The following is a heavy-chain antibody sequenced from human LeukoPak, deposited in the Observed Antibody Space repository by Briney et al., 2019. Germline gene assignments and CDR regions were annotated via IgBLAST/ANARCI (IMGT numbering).Heavy chain of an antibody. V-gene: IGHV1-3*01. Sequence: ASVKVSCKSSGYTFTSYAMHWERQAPGQRLEWMGWINAGNGNTKYSQKFQGRVTITRDTSASTAYMELSSLRSEDTAVYYCARSSGWYNWFDPWGQGTLVTVSS. CDR3: ARSSGWYNWFDP. CDR2: INAGNGNT. CDR1: GYTFTSYA. J-gene: IGHJ5*02. D-gene: IGHD6-19*01.